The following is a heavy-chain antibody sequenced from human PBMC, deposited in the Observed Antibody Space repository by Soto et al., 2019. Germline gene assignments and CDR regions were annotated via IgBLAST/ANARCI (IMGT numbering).Heavy chain of an antibody. CDR1: GYTFTSYY. Sequence: ASVKVSCKASGYTFTSYYMHWVRQAPGQGLEWMGIINPSGGSTSYAQKFQGRVTMTRDTSTSTVYMELSSLRSEDTAVYYCARETYYYGSGSYFSFDYWGQGTLVTVSS. CDR3: ARETYYYGSGSYFSFDY. CDR2: INPSGGST. V-gene: IGHV1-46*01. J-gene: IGHJ4*02. D-gene: IGHD3-10*01.